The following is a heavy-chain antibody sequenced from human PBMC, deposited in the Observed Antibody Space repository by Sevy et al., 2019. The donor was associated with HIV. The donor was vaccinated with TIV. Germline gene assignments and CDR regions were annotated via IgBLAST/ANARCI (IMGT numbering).Heavy chain of an antibody. CDR3: PNEDHIYYYDNSGRFNHTDD. J-gene: IGHJ4*02. CDR2: ISSSGSTV. V-gene: IGHV3-11*01. D-gene: IGHD3-22*01. CDR1: GFIFSDYY. Sequence: GGSLRLSCAASGFIFSDYYMNWIRQAPGKGLEYVSYISSSGSTVDYADSVKGRFTISRDNDKNSLFLQMNSLRAEDTAIYYCPNEDHIYYYDNSGRFNHTDDWGQGTLVTVSS.